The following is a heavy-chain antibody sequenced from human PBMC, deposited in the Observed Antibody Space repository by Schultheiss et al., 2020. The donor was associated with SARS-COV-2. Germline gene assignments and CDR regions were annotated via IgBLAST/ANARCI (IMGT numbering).Heavy chain of an antibody. CDR2: VSHTGGI. CDR1: GDPMSSGYW. Sequence: SETLSLTCAVSGDPMSSGYWWSWVRQPPGKGLEWIGEVSHTGGINYNPSLKSRVTISVDKSKNQFSLKLSSVTAEDTAVYYCAIPDYWGQGTLVTVSS. J-gene: IGHJ4*02. CDR3: AIPDY. V-gene: IGHV4-4*02.